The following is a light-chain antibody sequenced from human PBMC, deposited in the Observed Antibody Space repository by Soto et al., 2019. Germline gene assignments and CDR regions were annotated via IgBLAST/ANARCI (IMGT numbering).Light chain of an antibody. CDR2: GTS. Sequence: EIVMTQSPATLSVSPGDRATLSCRASQSVSTKLAWYQQKPGQAPRLLLYGTSTRATDIPARFSGSGSGTEFTLTIDSLQSEDFAVYYCQQYNNWPLTFGGGTKVDIK. J-gene: IGKJ4*01. CDR1: QSVSTK. CDR3: QQYNNWPLT. V-gene: IGKV3-15*01.